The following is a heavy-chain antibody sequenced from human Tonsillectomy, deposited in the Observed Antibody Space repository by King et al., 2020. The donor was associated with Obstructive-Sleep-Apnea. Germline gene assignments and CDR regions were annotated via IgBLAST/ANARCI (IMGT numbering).Heavy chain of an antibody. J-gene: IGHJ5*02. Sequence: VQLVESGGGLVQPGGSLKLSCAASGFSLGDSAVNWVRQASGKGLEWVGHIRSKAKNYATEVLGSVQGRFTIFRDDSQNTAYLQMNNLKTEDTAVYYCLRHVELFSPGPWGQGTLVTVSA. CDR2: IRSKAKNYAT. D-gene: IGHD3-10*01. CDR3: LRHVELFSPGP. V-gene: IGHV3-73*01. CDR1: GFSLGDSA.